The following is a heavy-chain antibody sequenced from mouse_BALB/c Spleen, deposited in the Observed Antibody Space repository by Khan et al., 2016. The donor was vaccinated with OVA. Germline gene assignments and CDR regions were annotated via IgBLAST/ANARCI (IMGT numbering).Heavy chain of an antibody. D-gene: IGHD1-1*01. Sequence: EVQLQESGPGLVKPSQSLSLTCTVNGYSITSNYAWNWIRQFPGNKLEWMGYISYSGSTNYNPSLKSRLSITRATSKNQFFLLLHSVTTEDSATYYCARGNYYGYALDYWGQGTSVTVSS. CDR1: GYSITSNYA. CDR2: ISYSGST. CDR3: ARGNYYGYALDY. V-gene: IGHV3-2*02. J-gene: IGHJ4*01.